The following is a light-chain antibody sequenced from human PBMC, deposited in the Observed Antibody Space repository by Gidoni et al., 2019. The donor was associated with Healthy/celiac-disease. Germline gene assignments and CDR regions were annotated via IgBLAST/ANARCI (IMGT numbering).Light chain of an antibody. CDR1: QRVSSN. V-gene: IGKV3-15*01. Sequence: DIVMTQSPATLSVSPGERATLSCRASQRVSSNLAWYQQKPGQAPRLLIYCASTRATGIPARFCGGGSGREFTLTISSLQSEDFAVYYCQQYNDWPPVSFGQGTKLEIK. CDR2: CAS. CDR3: QQYNDWPPVS. J-gene: IGKJ2*03.